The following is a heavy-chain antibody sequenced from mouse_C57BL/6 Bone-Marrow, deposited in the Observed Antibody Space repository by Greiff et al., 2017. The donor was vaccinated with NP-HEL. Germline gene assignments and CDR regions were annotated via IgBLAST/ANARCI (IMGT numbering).Heavy chain of an antibody. V-gene: IGHV1-26*01. D-gene: IGHD1-1*01. CDR1: GYTFTDYY. Sequence: VQLQQSGPELVKPGASVKISCKASGYTFTDYYMNWVKQSHGKSLEWIGDINPNNGGTSYNQKFKGKATLTVDKSSSTAYMELRSLTSEDSAVYYCARMGLRKYYAMDYWGQGTSVTVSS. CDR2: INPNNGGT. CDR3: ARMGLRKYYAMDY. J-gene: IGHJ4*01.